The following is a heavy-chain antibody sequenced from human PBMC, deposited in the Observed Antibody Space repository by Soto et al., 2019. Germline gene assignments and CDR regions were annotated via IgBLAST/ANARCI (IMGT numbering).Heavy chain of an antibody. CDR1: GFTFSGYW. CDR2: IKQDGSEK. D-gene: IGHD3-22*01. J-gene: IGHJ4*02. Sequence: GGSLRLSCAASGFTFSGYWMSWVRQAPGKGLEWVANIKQDGSEKYYVDSVKGRFTISRDNAKNSLYLQMNSLRAEDTAVYYCARDEGYYDPSGYWGQGTLVTVSS. CDR3: ARDEGYYDPSGY. V-gene: IGHV3-7*03.